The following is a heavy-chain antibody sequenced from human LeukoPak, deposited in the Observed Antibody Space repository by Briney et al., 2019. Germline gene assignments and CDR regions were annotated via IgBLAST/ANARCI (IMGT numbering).Heavy chain of an antibody. V-gene: IGHV3-64*01. J-gene: IGHJ4*02. Sequence: GGSLRLSCAASGFTFSSYAMHWVRQAPGKGLEYVSAISSNGGSTYYANSVKGRFTISRDNSKNTLYLQMNSLRAEDTALYYCARTAGNTAHFDYWGQGTLVTVSS. CDR2: ISSNGGST. CDR1: GFTFSSYA. CDR3: ARTAGNTAHFDY. D-gene: IGHD5-18*01.